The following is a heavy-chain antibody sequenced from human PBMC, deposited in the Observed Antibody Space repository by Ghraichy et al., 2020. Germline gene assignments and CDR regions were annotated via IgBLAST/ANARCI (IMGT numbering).Heavy chain of an antibody. CDR1: GFTVSSYR. CDR2: ITSSGRFI. V-gene: IGHV3-48*02. Sequence: GGSLRLSCVGSGFTVSSYRMNWVRQAPGKGLEWVSYITSSGRFISYADSVKGRFTVSRDNAQNSLYLQMRSLRDEDTAVYYCARGSTWVRYYYYDGMDVWGQGTPVTVSS. J-gene: IGHJ6*02. D-gene: IGHD5/OR15-5a*01. CDR3: ARGSTWVRYYYYDGMDV.